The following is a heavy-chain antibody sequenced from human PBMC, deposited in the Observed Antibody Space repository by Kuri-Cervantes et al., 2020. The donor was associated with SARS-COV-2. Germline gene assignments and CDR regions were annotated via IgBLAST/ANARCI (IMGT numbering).Heavy chain of an antibody. Sequence: GESLKISCTASGFTFGDYAMSWVRQAPGKGLEWVGFIRSKAYGGTTEYAASVKGRFTISRDDSKSIAYLQMNSLKTEDTAVYYCAREEDFSVDCWGQGTLVTVSS. J-gene: IGHJ4*02. D-gene: IGHD3-3*01. CDR2: IRSKAYGGTT. V-gene: IGHV3-49*04. CDR1: GFTFGDYA. CDR3: AREEDFSVDC.